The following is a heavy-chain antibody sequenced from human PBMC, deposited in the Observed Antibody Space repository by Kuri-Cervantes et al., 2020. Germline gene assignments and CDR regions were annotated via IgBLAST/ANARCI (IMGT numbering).Heavy chain of an antibody. CDR3: ARVKVDFWSGYYSDY. D-gene: IGHD3-3*01. V-gene: IGHV3-21*06. CDR2: ISSSSSYI. J-gene: IGHJ4*02. CDR1: GFTFSSYG. Sequence: LSLTCAASGFTFSSYGMHWVRQAPGKGLEWVSSISSSSSYIYYADSVKGRFTISRDNAKNLLYLQMNSLRPEDTAVYYCARVKVDFWSGYYSDYWGQGTPVTVSS.